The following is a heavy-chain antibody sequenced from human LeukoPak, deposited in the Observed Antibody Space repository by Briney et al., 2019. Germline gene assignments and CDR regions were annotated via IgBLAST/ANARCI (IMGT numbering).Heavy chain of an antibody. D-gene: IGHD5-18*01. Sequence: PGGSLRLSCEASGFIVSANYLTWVRQAPGKGLECVSVIYSGGTTDYADSVKGRFTVSRDNSKNVVYLQMNNLRAEDTAVYYCARAGDTKLVHYYYYGMDVWGQGTTVTVSS. CDR1: GFIVSANY. V-gene: IGHV3-53*01. CDR3: ARAGDTKLVHYYYYGMDV. J-gene: IGHJ6*02. CDR2: IYSGGTT.